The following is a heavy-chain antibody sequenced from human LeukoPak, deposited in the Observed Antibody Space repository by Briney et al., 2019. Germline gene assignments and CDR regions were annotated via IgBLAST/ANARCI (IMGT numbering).Heavy chain of an antibody. Sequence: GASVKVSCMASGYTFISYGISWVRQAPGQGLEWMGWISAYNGNTNYAQKLQGRVTMTTDTSTSTAYMELRSLRSDDTAVYYCAGTRTTVTTEFDYWGQGTLVTVSS. J-gene: IGHJ4*02. D-gene: IGHD4-17*01. V-gene: IGHV1-18*01. CDR2: ISAYNGNT. CDR1: GYTFISYG. CDR3: AGTRTTVTTEFDY.